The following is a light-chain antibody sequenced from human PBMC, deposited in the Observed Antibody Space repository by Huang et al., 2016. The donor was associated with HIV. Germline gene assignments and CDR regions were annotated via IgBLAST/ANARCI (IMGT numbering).Light chain of an antibody. CDR1: EGISSY. V-gene: IGKV1-9*01. Sequence: IQLTQSPSSLSASVGDRVTITCRASEGISSYLAWYQQKSGKTPNFLIYAASTLQSGVPSRFSGSGSGTDFTLTISSLQPEDFATYYCQQLNDYPWTFGQGTKVEIK. CDR2: AAS. J-gene: IGKJ1*01. CDR3: QQLNDYPWT.